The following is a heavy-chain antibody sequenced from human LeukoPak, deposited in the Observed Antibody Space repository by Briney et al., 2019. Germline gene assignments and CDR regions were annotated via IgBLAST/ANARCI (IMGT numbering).Heavy chain of an antibody. CDR2: IYTSGST. CDR3: ARDLYYYDSSGYYYWFDP. CDR1: GGSISSGSYY. V-gene: IGHV4-61*02. Sequence: KTSETLSLTCTVSGGSISSGSYYWSWIRQPAGKGLEWIGRIYTSGSTNYNPSLKSRVTISVDTSKNQFSLKLSSVTAADTAVYYCARDLYYYDSSGYYYWFDPWGQGTLVTVSS. J-gene: IGHJ5*02. D-gene: IGHD3-22*01.